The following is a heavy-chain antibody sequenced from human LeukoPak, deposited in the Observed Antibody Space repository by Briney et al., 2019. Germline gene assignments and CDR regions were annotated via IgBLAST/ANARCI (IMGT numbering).Heavy chain of an antibody. CDR1: GFTVSSYW. CDR2: IKADGSEK. J-gene: IGHJ4*02. D-gene: IGHD6-19*01. V-gene: IGHV3-7*01. Sequence: PGGSLRLSCAASGFTVSSYWMAWVRPAPGKGLEWVAIIKADGSEKSYVGSVEGRFILSRDNAKHSLYLQMNSLRAEDTAVYYCARVLSSVQGLAGYYFDSWGQGTLVTVSS. CDR3: ARVLSSVQGLAGYYFDS.